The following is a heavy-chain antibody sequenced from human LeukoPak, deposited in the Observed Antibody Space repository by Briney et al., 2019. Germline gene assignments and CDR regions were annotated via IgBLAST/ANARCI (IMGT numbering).Heavy chain of an antibody. CDR3: ANSPSTSYYYGSGSYYPHDAFDI. V-gene: IGHV4-30-4*01. J-gene: IGHJ3*02. D-gene: IGHD3-10*01. CDR2: IYYSGST. Sequence: PSETLSLTCTVSGGSISSGDYYWSWIRQPPGKGLEWIGYIYYSGSTYYNPSLKSRVTISVDTSKNQFSLKLSSVTAADTAVYYCANSPSTSYYYGSGSYYPHDAFDIWGQGTMVTVSS. CDR1: GGSISSGDYY.